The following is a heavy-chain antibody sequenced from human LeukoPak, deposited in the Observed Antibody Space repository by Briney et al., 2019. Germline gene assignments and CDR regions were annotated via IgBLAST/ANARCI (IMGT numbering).Heavy chain of an antibody. D-gene: IGHD4-23*01. J-gene: IGHJ4*02. CDR1: GGTFSSYA. CDR2: IIPIFGTA. CDR3: ARDDYGGNSGGVGIDY. Sequence: GASVKVSCKASGGTFSSYAISWVRQAPGRGLEWMGGIIPIFGTANYAQKFQGRVTITADESTSTAYMELSSLRSEDTAVYYCARDDYGGNSGGVGIDYWGQGTLVTVSS. V-gene: IGHV1-69*13.